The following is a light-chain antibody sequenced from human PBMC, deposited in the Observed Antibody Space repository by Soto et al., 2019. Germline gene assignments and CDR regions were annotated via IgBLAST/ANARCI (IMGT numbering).Light chain of an antibody. CDR2: EVN. Sequence: QSVLNHPAAVSGSPGQAITISCTGTSSDIGYYDYVSWYQHHSGKAPKLIIYEVNSRPSGVSNRFSGSKSVNTASLTISGLQAEDEADYFCSSHSSTSAYYVFGTGTKVTVL. V-gene: IGLV2-14*01. CDR3: SSHSSTSAYYV. CDR1: SSDIGYYDY. J-gene: IGLJ1*01.